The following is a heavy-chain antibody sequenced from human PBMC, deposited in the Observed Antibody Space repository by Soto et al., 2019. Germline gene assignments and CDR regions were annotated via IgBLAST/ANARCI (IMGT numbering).Heavy chain of an antibody. CDR2: INAGNGNT. CDR3: ARDAIVLMVYPNRDYFDY. J-gene: IGHJ4*02. V-gene: IGHV1-3*01. CDR1: GYTFTSYA. D-gene: IGHD2-8*01. Sequence: ASVKVSCKASGYTFTSYAMHWVRQAPGQRLEWMGWINAGNGNTKYSQKFQGRVTITRDTSASTAYMELSSLRSEDTAVYYCARDAIVLMVYPNRDYFDYWGQGTLVIVSS.